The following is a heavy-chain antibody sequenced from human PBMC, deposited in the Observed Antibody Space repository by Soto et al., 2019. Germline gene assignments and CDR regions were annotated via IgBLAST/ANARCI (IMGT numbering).Heavy chain of an antibody. CDR1: GWNFNNYS. CDR3: ARTTSPSGYSAFGS. V-gene: IGHV5-51*01. Sequence: GRGSGWNFNNYSIVAVPQMTGKGLEWMAIIYPGDSDTRYSPSFQGQVTVSADKSISTAYLQWSSLKASDTAMYYCARTTSPSGYSAFGSWGKGTPVTVSS. J-gene: IGHJ5*01. CDR2: IYPGDSDT. D-gene: IGHD6-6*01.